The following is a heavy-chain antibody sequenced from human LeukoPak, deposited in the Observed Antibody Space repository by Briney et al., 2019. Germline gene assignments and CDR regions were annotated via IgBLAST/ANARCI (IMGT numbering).Heavy chain of an antibody. CDR2: INPNSGGT. J-gene: IGHJ4*02. CDR1: GYTFTGYY. Sequence: ASVKVSCKASGYTFTGYYMHWVRQAPGQGLEWMGWINPNSGGTNYAQTFQGRVTMTRDTSISTASMELSRLGSDDTAVYYCAREPPDYDFWSGYYRAAYFDYWGQGTLVTVSS. D-gene: IGHD3-3*01. V-gene: IGHV1-2*02. CDR3: AREPPDYDFWSGYYRAAYFDY.